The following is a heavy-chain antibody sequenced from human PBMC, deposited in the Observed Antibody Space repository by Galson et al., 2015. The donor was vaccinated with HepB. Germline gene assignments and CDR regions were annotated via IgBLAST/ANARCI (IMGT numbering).Heavy chain of an antibody. CDR1: GFTFSSYG. V-gene: IGHV3-30*03. J-gene: IGHJ1*01. CDR2: ISYDGSNK. CDR3: VSGPEVPAAIGPQDEYFQH. D-gene: IGHD2-2*02. Sequence: SLRLSCAASGFTFSSYGMHWVRQAPGKGLEWVAVISYDGSNKYYADSVKGRFTISRDNSKNTLYLQMNSLRAEDTAVYYCVSGPEVPAAIGPQDEYFQHWGQGTLVTVSS.